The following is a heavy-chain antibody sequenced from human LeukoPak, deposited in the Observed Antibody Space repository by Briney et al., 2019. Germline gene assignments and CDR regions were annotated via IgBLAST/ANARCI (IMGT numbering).Heavy chain of an antibody. Sequence: GGSLRLSCAASGFTFNSFALNWVRQAPGKGLEWVSTITGSGASTYYADSVKGRFTISRDNSKNTLYLQMNSLRAEDTAVYYCAKSIWFGSNWFDPWGQGTLVTVSS. CDR3: AKSIWFGSNWFDP. J-gene: IGHJ5*02. V-gene: IGHV3-23*01. CDR2: ITGSGAST. D-gene: IGHD3-10*01. CDR1: GFTFNSFA.